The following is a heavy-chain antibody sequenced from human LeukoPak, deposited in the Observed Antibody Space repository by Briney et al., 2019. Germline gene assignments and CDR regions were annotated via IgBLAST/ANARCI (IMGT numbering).Heavy chain of an antibody. V-gene: IGHV3-48*03. CDR2: ISSSGDTI. D-gene: IGHD5-24*01. J-gene: IGHJ4*02. CDR1: GFNFKNYE. CDR3: ATNDGYNYYFDY. Sequence: GGFLRLSCTVSGFNFKNYEMKWVRQAPGKGLEWVSYISSSGDTIYYADSVKGRFTISRDNAKNSLYLQMNSLRAEDTAVYYCATNDGYNYYFDYWGQGTLVTVSS.